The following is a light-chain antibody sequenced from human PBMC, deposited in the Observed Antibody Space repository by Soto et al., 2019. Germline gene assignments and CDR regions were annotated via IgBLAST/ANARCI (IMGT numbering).Light chain of an antibody. CDR1: YSNIGSNT. J-gene: IGLJ7*01. CDR2: STD. V-gene: IGLV1-44*01. CDR3: AAWDDNLNGLV. Sequence: QSVLTQPPSASGTPGQRVTISCSGSYSNIGSNTVNWYQHLPGTAPKLLIYSTDQRPSGVPDRFSGYKSGTSASLAISGLQSDDEADYYCAAWDDNLNGLVFGGGTQLTVL.